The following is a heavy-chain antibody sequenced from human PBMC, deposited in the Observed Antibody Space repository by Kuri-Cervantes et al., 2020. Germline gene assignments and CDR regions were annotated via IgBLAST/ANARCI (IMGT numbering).Heavy chain of an antibody. Sequence: SQTLSLTCAAYGGSFSGYYWSWIRQPPGKGLEWIGEIDHSGSTNYKPSLKSRVTISLDTSKNQFSLKLSSVTAADTAVYYCARGGRKYCSSTSCYLQNWFDPWGQGTLVTVSS. CDR3: ARGGRKYCSSTSCYLQNWFDP. CDR1: GGSFSGYY. CDR2: IDHSGST. V-gene: IGHV4-34*01. D-gene: IGHD2-2*01. J-gene: IGHJ5*02.